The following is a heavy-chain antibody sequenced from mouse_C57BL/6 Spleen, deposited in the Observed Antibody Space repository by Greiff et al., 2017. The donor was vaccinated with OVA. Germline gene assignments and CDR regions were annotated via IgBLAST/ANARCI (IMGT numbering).Heavy chain of an antibody. CDR2: ISDGGSYT. D-gene: IGHD3-2*02. CDR3: ARYSSCYPWFAY. CDR1: GFTFSSYA. V-gene: IGHV5-4*03. J-gene: IGHJ3*01. Sequence: EVMLVESGGGLVKPGGSLKLSCAASGFTFSSYAMSWVRQTPEKRLEWVATISDGGSYTYYPDNVKGRFTISRDNAKNNLYLQMSHLKSEDTAMYYCARYSSCYPWFAYWGQGTLVTVSA.